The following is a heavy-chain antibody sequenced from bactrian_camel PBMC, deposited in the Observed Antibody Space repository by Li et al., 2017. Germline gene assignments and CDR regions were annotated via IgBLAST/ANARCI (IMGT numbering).Heavy chain of an antibody. V-gene: IGHV3S55*01. CDR3: AAVMGCSLAPWLRDPGQKEGPIS. D-gene: IGHD3*01. Sequence: LVESGGGSVQAGGSLKLSCRGYIYDGFCMLWFRQTPGKEREGVAAIGRDGSTNYADSVKGRFAISKDNAKKILYLQMNILKPEDTGMYYCAAVMGCSLAPWLRDPGQKEGPISWGQGTQVTVS. CDR1: GYIYDGFC. CDR2: IGRDGST. J-gene: IGHJ4*01.